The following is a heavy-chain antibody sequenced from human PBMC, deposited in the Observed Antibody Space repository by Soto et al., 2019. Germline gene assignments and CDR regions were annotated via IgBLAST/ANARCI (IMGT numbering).Heavy chain of an antibody. J-gene: IGHJ4*02. D-gene: IGHD3-3*01. Sequence: QVQLVQSGTEVKKPGASVKVSCEAIGYTFTSYGIVWVRQAPGQGLEWMGWISPHTGNTNYAQWLQGRITMATDTSTSTAYMELRSLRSDDTAVYYCARFWSASLDDWGQGTLVTVSS. CDR2: ISPHTGNT. CDR1: GYTFTSYG. CDR3: ARFWSASLDD. V-gene: IGHV1-18*01.